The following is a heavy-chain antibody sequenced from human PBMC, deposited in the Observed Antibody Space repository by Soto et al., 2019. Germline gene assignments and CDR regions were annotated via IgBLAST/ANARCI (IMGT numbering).Heavy chain of an antibody. V-gene: IGHV3-23*01. J-gene: IGHJ6*02. CDR1: GFTFSSYGMTFSSYA. CDR2: ISGSGDST. CDR3: AKFREYYQGSGSRPYYFYGMDV. Sequence: GGSLRLSCAASGFTFSSYGMTFSSYAMSWVRQAPGKGLEWVSTISGSGDSTYYADSVKGRFTISRDNSKNTLFLQMNSLRAGDTALYYCAKFREYYQGSGSRPYYFYGMDVWGQGTRVTVSS. D-gene: IGHD3-10*01.